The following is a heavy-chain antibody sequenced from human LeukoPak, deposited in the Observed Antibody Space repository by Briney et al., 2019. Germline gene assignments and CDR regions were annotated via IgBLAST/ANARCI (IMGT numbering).Heavy chain of an antibody. V-gene: IGHV3-7*03. CDR1: GFTFSHHW. J-gene: IGHJ4*02. Sequence: GGSLRLSCAGSGFTFSHHWMSWVRQAPGKGLEWVANIKHDGSETYYVDSVRGRFTVSRDNAKTSLYLQMNSLRAEDTAVYYCARAVDIVVVPAATFDYWGQGTLVAVSS. D-gene: IGHD2-2*01. CDR3: ARAVDIVVVPAATFDY. CDR2: IKHDGSET.